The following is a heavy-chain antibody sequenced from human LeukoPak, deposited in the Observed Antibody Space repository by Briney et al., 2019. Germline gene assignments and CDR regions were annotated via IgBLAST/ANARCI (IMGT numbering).Heavy chain of an antibody. CDR2: INPNSGGT. V-gene: IGHV1-2*02. Sequence: ASMKVSCKAFGYTFTGNYIHWVRQAPGQGLEWMGWINPNSGGTKYAQKFQGRVTLTSDTSITTAYLDLASLTSDDTAVYYCARLLAGGNAFDIWGQGTMLAVSS. CDR1: GYTFTGNY. D-gene: IGHD3-16*01. CDR3: ARLLAGGNAFDI. J-gene: IGHJ3*02.